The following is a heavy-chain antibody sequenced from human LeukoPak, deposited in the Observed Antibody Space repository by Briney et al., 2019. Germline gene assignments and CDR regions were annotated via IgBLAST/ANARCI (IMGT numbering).Heavy chain of an antibody. J-gene: IGHJ6*03. CDR2: ISAYNGNT. V-gene: IGHV1-18*01. Sequence: ASVKVSYKASGYTFTSYGISWVRQAPGQGLEWMGWISAYNGNTNYAQKLQGRVTMTTDTSTSTAYMELRSLRSDDTAVYYCARVHPRDPTRSDYYYMDVWGKGTTVTVSS. D-gene: IGHD2-15*01. CDR3: ARVHPRDPTRSDYYYMDV. CDR1: GYTFTSYG.